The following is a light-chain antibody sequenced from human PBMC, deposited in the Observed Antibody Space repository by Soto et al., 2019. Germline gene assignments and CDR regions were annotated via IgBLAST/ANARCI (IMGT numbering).Light chain of an antibody. CDR2: TAS. J-gene: IGKJ2*01. CDR3: QQYKYYSP. CDR1: QSLDSF. V-gene: IGKV1-5*03. Sequence: DIQMTQSPSTLSASVGDRVTITCRASQSLDSFLAWYQQKPGRAPKLLIYTASVLETGVPSRFSGSGSETEFTLTISSLQPDDFATYYCQQYKYYSPFGQGTKLDIK.